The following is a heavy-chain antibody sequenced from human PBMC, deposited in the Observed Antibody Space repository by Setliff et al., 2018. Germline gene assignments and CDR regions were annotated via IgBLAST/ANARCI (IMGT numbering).Heavy chain of an antibody. D-gene: IGHD3-10*01. J-gene: IGHJ4*02. V-gene: IGHV1-69*13. Sequence: VASVKVSCKASGGTFNTYGLSWVRQAPGQGLEWMGGIIPIIGEPNYAQKFQGRVTITADESTSTAYMELRSLKSEDTAVYYCAREALQRAGLYFFDIWGQGMLVTVS. CDR3: AREALQRAGLYFFDI. CDR2: IIPIIGEP. CDR1: GGTFNTYG.